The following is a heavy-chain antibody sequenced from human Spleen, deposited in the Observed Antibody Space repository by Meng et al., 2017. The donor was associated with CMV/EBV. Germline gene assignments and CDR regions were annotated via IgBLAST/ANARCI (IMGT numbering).Heavy chain of an antibody. CDR1: GYTFTGHY. J-gene: IGHJ4*02. V-gene: IGHV1-2*02. CDR2: INPNSGAT. CDR3: ARIPWSGYFSRYFDY. Sequence: APVKVSCKASGYTFTGHYIHWVRQAPGQGFEWMGWINPNSGATNYARKFQGRVTMTSDTSINTVYMELRRLRSDDTAVYYCARIPWSGYFSRYFDYWGQGTVVTVSS. D-gene: IGHD3-3*01.